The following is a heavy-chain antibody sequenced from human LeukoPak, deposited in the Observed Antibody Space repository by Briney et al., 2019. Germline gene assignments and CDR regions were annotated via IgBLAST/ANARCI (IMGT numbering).Heavy chain of an antibody. D-gene: IGHD3-22*01. Sequence: SETLSLTCAVYGGSFSGYYWSWIRQPPGKGLEWIGYIYYSGSTYYNPSLKSRITISVDTSKNQFSLKLSSVTAADTAVYYCASSRHQNYYDSSGYYEGWGQGTLVTVSS. V-gene: IGHV4-59*12. CDR1: GGSFSGYY. J-gene: IGHJ4*02. CDR2: IYYSGST. CDR3: ASSRHQNYYDSSGYYEG.